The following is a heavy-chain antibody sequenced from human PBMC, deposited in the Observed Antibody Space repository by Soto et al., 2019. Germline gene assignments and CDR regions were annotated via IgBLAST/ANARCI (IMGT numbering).Heavy chain of an antibody. CDR2: ISAYNGNT. V-gene: IGHV1-18*04. CDR1: GYTFTSYG. D-gene: IGHD1-26*01. CDR3: ARVSPRGGIVGATNDYYYGMDV. Sequence: GASVKVSGKASGYTFTSYGISWVRQAPVQGLEWMGWISAYNGNTNYAQKLQGRVTMTTDTSTSTAYMELRSLRSDDTAVYYCARVSPRGGIVGATNDYYYGMDVWGQWTTVTVSS. J-gene: IGHJ6*02.